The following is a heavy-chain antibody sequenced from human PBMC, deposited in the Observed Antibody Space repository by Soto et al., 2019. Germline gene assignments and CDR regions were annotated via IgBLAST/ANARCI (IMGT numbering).Heavy chain of an antibody. J-gene: IGHJ4*02. D-gene: IGHD5-12*01. CDR2: ISGSGGST. V-gene: IGHV3-23*01. CDR1: GFTFSQYA. CDR3: AKDQSPYNSGSLDF. Sequence: EVQLLGSGGRLVQPGGSLRLSCAASGFTFSQYAMSWVRQAPGKGLEWVSAISGSGGSTTYVDSVKGRLTISRDNSKSTVYLQMEGLRVEDTDLYFCAKDQSPYNSGSLDFWGQGILVTVSS.